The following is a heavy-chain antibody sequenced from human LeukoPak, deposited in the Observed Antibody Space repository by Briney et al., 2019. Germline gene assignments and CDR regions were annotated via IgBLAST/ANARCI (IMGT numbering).Heavy chain of an antibody. J-gene: IGHJ4*02. CDR2: ITGSGGTT. CDR1: GFTFSNYV. D-gene: IGHD2-2*01. Sequence: GGSLSLSCAATGFTFSNYVLIWVRQARGRGLEWVSAITGSGGTTSYADSVKGRFTISRDNSRNTLYLQMNSLRAEDAAVYYCAKDREVSAARVYDYWGQGTLVTVSS. CDR3: AKDREVSAARVYDY. V-gene: IGHV3-23*01.